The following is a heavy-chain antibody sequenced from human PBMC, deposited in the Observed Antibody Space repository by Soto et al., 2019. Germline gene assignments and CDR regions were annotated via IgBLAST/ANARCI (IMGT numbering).Heavy chain of an antibody. J-gene: IGHJ1*01. Sequence: QVQLVQSGAEVKKPGASVKVSCKASGYTFTSYGISWVRQAPGQGLEWMGWISAYNGNTNYAQKLQGRVTMTTDTSTSTAYMELRSLRSDDTAVYYCARDSGPLSYDFWSGCFQHWGQGTLVTVSS. CDR2: ISAYNGNT. D-gene: IGHD3-3*01. CDR1: GYTFTSYG. CDR3: ARDSGPLSYDFWSGCFQH. V-gene: IGHV1-18*01.